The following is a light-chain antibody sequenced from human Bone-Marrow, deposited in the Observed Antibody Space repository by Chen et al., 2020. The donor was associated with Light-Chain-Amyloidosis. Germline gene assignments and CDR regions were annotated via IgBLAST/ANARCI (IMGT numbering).Light chain of an antibody. V-gene: IGLV3-21*02. CDR1: NIGSTS. CDR3: QVWDRSSDRPV. Sequence: SYVLTQPSSVSVAPGQTATIACGGNNIGSTSVHWYQQTPDQAPLLVVYGVSDRPSGIPERLSGSNSENTATLTISRVDAGDEAVYYCQVWDRSSDRPVFGGGTKLAVL. CDR2: GVS. J-gene: IGLJ3*02.